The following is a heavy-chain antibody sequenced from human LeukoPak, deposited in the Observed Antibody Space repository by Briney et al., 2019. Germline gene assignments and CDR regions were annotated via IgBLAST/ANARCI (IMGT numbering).Heavy chain of an antibody. CDR3: AREYYYDSRGYTSYYFDY. CDR2: IIPIFGTA. V-gene: IGHV1-69*05. CDR1: GGTFSSYA. Sequence: SVKVSCKASGGTFSSYAISWVRQAPGQGLDWMGGIIPIFGTANYAQKFQGRVTITTDESTSTAYMELSSLRSEDTAVYYCAREYYYDSRGYTSYYFDYWGQGTLVTVSS. D-gene: IGHD3-22*01. J-gene: IGHJ4*02.